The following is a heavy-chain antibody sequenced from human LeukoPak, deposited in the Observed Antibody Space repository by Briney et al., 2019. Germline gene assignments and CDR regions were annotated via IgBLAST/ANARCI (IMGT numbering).Heavy chain of an antibody. CDR2: IHYNGST. CDR3: AREWQTSYFDY. V-gene: IGHV4-59*01. CDR1: GDSISNYY. D-gene: IGHD5-12*01. Sequence: SETLSLTCTVSGDSISNYYWSWIRQPPGKGLEWIEYIHYNGSTNFNPSLKSQVTISVDTSKNQFSLKLRSVTAADTAVYYCAREWQTSYFDYWGQGTLVTVSS. J-gene: IGHJ4*02.